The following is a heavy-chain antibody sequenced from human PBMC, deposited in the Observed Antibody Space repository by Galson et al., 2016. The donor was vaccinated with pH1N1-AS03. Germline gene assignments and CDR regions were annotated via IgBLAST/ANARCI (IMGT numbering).Heavy chain of an antibody. V-gene: IGHV3-53*01. D-gene: IGHD4/OR15-4a*01. CDR3: VRNDYENVDLQGFYFDS. CDR1: GLTVNTNY. CDR2: IYSGGRT. Sequence: SLRLSCAASGLTVNTNYMSWVRQAPGKGLEWVSTIYSGGRTYYADSGKGRFTISRDNSKNTLYLQMNSLRAEDTAVYYCVRNDYENVDLQGFYFDSWGQGTLVTVSS. J-gene: IGHJ4*02.